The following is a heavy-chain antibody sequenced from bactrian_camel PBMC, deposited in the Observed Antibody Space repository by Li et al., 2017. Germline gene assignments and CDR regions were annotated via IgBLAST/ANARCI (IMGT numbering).Heavy chain of an antibody. Sequence: HVQLVESGGGSVQAGGSLRLSCAASGNTWSSHCMKWFRQAPGKEREGLAAMYNRLVLKSYYSDSVKDRFTISLDNDKNTLYLQMLSLKPEDTAMYYCAAHNVYPCDFEGLKSGCWGRGTQVTVS. CDR3: AAHNVYPCDFEGLKSGC. V-gene: IGHV3S1*01. CDR2: MYNRLVLKS. CDR1: GNTWSSHC. D-gene: IGHD4*01. J-gene: IGHJ4*01.